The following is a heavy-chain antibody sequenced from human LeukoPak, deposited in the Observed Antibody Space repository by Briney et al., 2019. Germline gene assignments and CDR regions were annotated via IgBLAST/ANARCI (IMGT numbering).Heavy chain of an antibody. V-gene: IGHV3-48*03. J-gene: IGHJ3*02. CDR1: GFTFSIYD. D-gene: IGHD5-24*01. Sequence: PGGSLRLSCAASGFTFSIYDMNWLRQAPGKGLEWFSYIRSDGSPIYYADSVKGRFSISRDNAKNSLFLQMNSLRAEDTAVYYCARGREGGFDIWGQGTVVTVSS. CDR2: IRSDGSPI. CDR3: ARGREGGFDI.